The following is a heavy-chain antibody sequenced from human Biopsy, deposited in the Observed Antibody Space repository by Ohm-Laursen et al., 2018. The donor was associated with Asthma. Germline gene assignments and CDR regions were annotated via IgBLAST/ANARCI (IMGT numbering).Heavy chain of an antibody. CDR3: ARDAGYCGGDCYSLLEYYYYYYGMDV. CDR1: GFTFSSYA. Sequence: SLRLSCAASGFTFSSYAMSWVRQAPGKGLEWVSYISSSSSTIYYADSVKGRFTISRDNAKNSLYLQMNSLGDGDTAVYYCARDAGYCGGDCYSLLEYYYYYYGMDVWGQGTTVTVSS. V-gene: IGHV3-48*02. CDR2: ISSSSSTI. J-gene: IGHJ6*02. D-gene: IGHD2-21*02.